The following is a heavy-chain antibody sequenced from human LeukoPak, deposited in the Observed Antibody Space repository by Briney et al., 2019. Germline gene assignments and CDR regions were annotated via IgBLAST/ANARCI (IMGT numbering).Heavy chain of an antibody. V-gene: IGHV3-23*01. CDR1: GFTFSSSA. CDR3: ANEIRPNDY. Sequence: GGSLRLSCAASGFTFSSSAMTWVRQAPGKGLEWVSAISGGGGSTHYADSVKGRFTISRDNSKNTLYLQMNSLRAEDTAVYYCANEIRPNDYWGQGTQVTVSS. CDR2: ISGGGGST. J-gene: IGHJ4*02. D-gene: IGHD4-17*01.